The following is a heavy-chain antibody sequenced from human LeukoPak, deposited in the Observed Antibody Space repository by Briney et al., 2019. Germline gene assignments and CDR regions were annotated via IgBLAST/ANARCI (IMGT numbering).Heavy chain of an antibody. CDR3: ARHQRDYGDYVPRYMDV. CDR1: GGSISGYY. CDR2: IYYSVNT. J-gene: IGHJ6*03. V-gene: IGHV4-59*08. Sequence: SETLSVTCTVSGGSISGYYWSWIRQPPGKGLEWIGYIYYSVNTNYNPSLKSRVTIVGDTSKNQFSLKLSSVTAADTAVYYCARHQRDYGDYVPRYMDVWGKGTTLTVSS. D-gene: IGHD4-17*01.